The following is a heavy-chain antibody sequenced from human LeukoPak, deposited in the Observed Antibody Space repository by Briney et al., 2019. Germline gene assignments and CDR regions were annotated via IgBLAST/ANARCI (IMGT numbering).Heavy chain of an antibody. CDR2: IIPIFGTA. CDR3: ATPRKYCSSTSCYYYYGMDV. V-gene: IGHV1-69*13. Sequence: GASVKVSCKASGGTFSSYAISWVRQAPGQGLEWMGGIIPIFGTANYAQKFQGRVTITADESTSTAYMELSSLRSEDTAVYYCATPRKYCSSTSCYYYYGMDVWGKGTTVTVSS. D-gene: IGHD2-2*01. J-gene: IGHJ6*04. CDR1: GGTFSSYA.